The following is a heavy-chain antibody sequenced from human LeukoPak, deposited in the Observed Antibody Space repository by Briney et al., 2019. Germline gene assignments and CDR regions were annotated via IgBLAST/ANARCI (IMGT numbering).Heavy chain of an antibody. Sequence: SVTVSCKASGGSFGDFAIIWVGQAPGHGLEWMGRSVPMSDTKDYAQKFQGRVTFTTDESTTTAHMELSSLSPEDTAVYYCAATSIIFNWFDPWGQGTLVTVSS. J-gene: IGHJ5*02. CDR1: GGSFGDFA. CDR2: SVPMSDTK. D-gene: IGHD1-14*01. V-gene: IGHV1-69*05. CDR3: AATSIIFNWFDP.